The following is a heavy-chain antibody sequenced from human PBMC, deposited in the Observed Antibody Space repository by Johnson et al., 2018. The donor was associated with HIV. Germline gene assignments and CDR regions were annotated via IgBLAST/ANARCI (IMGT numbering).Heavy chain of an antibody. D-gene: IGHD2-15*01. CDR2: IRYAGSNK. CDR3: AKDLFLSCSGGSCYWTDAFDI. J-gene: IGHJ3*02. Sequence: QVQLVESGGGVVQPGGSLRLSCAASGFTFSSYGMHWVRQAPGKGLEWVAFIRYAGSNKNYADYVKGRFTIHTDNSKYMLYLQMNSRRAEDTAVYYCAKDLFLSCSGGSCYWTDAFDIWGQGTMVTVSS. V-gene: IGHV3-30*02. CDR1: GFTFSSYG.